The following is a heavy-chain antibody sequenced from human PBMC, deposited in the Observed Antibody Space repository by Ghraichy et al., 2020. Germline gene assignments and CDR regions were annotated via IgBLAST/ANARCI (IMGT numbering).Heavy chain of an antibody. Sequence: SETLSLTCNVSGDSISSSSYYYWGWIRQPPGQGLEWIGTINYSGTIYYNPSLKSRVTISVDTPKNQFSLKLTSVTAADTAVYYCARSRSGGLLITFGGIVARLDVWGNGATVTVSA. D-gene: IGHD3-16*02. CDR3: ARSRSGGLLITFGGIVARLDV. CDR1: GDSISSSSYYY. CDR2: INYSGTI. J-gene: IGHJ6*04. V-gene: IGHV4-39*01.